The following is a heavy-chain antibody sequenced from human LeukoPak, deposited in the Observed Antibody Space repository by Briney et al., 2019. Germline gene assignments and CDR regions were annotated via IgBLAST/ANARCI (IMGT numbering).Heavy chain of an antibody. CDR1: GFTFSSYS. Sequence: GGSLRLSCAASGFTFSSYSMNWVRQAPGKGLEWVSYISSSSSTIYYADSVKGRFIISRDNAKKSLYLHMNSLRDEDTAVYYCAKDRLYFGDDFGDYWGQGTLATVSS. CDR3: AKDRLYFGDDFGDY. J-gene: IGHJ4*02. CDR2: ISSSSSTI. D-gene: IGHD2-21*02. V-gene: IGHV3-48*02.